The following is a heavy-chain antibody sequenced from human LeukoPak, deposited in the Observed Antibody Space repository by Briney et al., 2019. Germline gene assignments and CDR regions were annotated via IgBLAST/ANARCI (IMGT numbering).Heavy chain of an antibody. CDR2: IYPDDSDT. V-gene: IGHV5-51*01. CDR3: ATGSGYSYGHFDY. J-gene: IGHJ4*02. CDR1: EYSFPNYC. D-gene: IGHD5-18*01. Sequence: GESLKISCKHSEYSFPNYCIGWVRQMPGKGLEWMGIIYPDDSDTRYSPSFQGQVTISADKSISTAYLQWSSLKASDTAMYYCATGSGYSYGHFDYWGQGTLVTVSS.